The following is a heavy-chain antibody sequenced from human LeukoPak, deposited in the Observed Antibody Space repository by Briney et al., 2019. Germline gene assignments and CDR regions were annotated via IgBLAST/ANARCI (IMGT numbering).Heavy chain of an antibody. V-gene: IGHV5-51*01. D-gene: IGHD1-14*01. CDR3: ARQSHSITDY. J-gene: IGHJ4*02. Sequence: GESLKISCKGSGYNFTSYWIGWVRQMSGEGLEWMGIMYPGDSDTRYSPSFQGQVTISADRSISTAYLQWSSLKASDTAMYYCARQSHSITDYWGQGTLVTVSS. CDR2: MYPGDSDT. CDR1: GYNFTSYW.